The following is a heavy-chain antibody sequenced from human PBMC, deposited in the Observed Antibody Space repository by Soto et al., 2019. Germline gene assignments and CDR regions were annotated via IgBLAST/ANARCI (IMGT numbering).Heavy chain of an antibody. CDR1: GFTFSSYA. CDR3: EKDIGYCTKGVCSSWMDV. Sequence: GVSLRLSCAASGFTFSSYAMSWVRQAPGKGLEWVSAISGSGGSTYYADTVKGRFTISRDNSKNTLYLQMHSLRAGDTAVYNCEKDIGYCTKGVCSSWMDVWGQLTTVTASS. D-gene: IGHD2-8*01. CDR2: ISGSGGST. J-gene: IGHJ6*02. V-gene: IGHV3-23*01.